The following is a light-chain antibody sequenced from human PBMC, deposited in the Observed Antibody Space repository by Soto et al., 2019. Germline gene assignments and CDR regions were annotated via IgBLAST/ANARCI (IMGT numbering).Light chain of an antibody. CDR3: KSFRRAFTYV. Sequence: QSALTQPASVSGSPGQSITISCTGTSSDVGGYNHVSWYQQHAGKAPRLMIYDVSYRPSGVSNRFSGSKSGNTAFLTISGLQAEDEADYDCKSFRRAFTYVFGTGTTLTVL. V-gene: IGLV2-14*03. CDR2: DVS. J-gene: IGLJ1*01. CDR1: SSDVGGYNH.